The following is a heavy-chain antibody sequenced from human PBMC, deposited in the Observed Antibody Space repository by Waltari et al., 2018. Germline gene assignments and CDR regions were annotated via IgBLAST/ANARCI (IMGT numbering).Heavy chain of an antibody. J-gene: IGHJ1*01. CDR3: ARLSGDFWSGYRETEYFQH. CDR1: GGSISSSSYY. CDR2: IYYSGRT. V-gene: IGHV4-39*07. D-gene: IGHD3-3*01. Sequence: QLQLQESGPGLVKPSETLSLTCTVSGGSISSSSYYWGWIRQPPGKGLVWIGSIYYSGRTYSNPSLKSRVTISVDTSKNQFSLKLSSVTAADTAVYYCARLSGDFWSGYRETEYFQHWGQGTLVTVSS.